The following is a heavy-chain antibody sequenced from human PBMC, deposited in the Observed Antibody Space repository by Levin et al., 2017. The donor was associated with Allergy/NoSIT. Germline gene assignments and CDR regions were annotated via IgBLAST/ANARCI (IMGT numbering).Heavy chain of an antibody. J-gene: IGHJ4*02. D-gene: IGHD6-25*01. Sequence: GGSLRLSCAASGFTFSGSAMHWVRQASGKGLEWVGRIRSKANSYATAYAASVKGRFTISRDDSKNTAYLQMNSLKTEDTAVYYCTRRGAAFNWDVFDYWGQGTLVTVSS. CDR1: GFTFSGSA. CDR3: TRRGAAFNWDVFDY. CDR2: IRSKANSYAT. V-gene: IGHV3-73*01.